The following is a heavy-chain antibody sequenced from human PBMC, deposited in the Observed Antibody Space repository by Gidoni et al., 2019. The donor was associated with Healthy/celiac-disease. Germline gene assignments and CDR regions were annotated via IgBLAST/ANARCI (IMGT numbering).Heavy chain of an antibody. CDR1: GGSISSYY. Sequence: QVQLQESGPGLVKPSATLSLTCTVSGGSISSYYWSWIRQPPGKGLEWIGYIYYSGSTNYNPSLKSRVTISVDTSKNQFSLKLSSVTAADTAVYYCARTRVTTFFYYYGMDVWGQGTTVTVSS. V-gene: IGHV4-59*01. J-gene: IGHJ6*02. D-gene: IGHD4-17*01. CDR3: ARTRVTTFFYYYGMDV. CDR2: IYYSGST.